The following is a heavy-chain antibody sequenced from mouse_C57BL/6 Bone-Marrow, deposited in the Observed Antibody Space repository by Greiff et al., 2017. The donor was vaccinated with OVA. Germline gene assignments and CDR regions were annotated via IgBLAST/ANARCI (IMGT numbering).Heavy chain of an antibody. V-gene: IGHV1-15*01. CDR1: GYTFTDYE. J-gene: IGHJ2*01. D-gene: IGHD1-1*01. Sequence: QVQLQQSGAELVRPGASVTLSCKASGYTFTDYEMHWVKQTPVHGLEWIGAIDPETGGTAYNQKFKGKAILTADKSSSTAYLELRSLTSEDSVVYYCTGEGVSTVVAPPGGVFDYWGQGTTLTVSS. CDR3: TGEGVSTVVAPPGGVFDY. CDR2: IDPETGGT.